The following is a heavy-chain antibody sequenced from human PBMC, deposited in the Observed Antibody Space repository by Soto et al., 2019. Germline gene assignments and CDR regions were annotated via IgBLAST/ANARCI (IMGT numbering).Heavy chain of an antibody. J-gene: IGHJ4*02. D-gene: IGHD6-19*01. Sequence: GGSLRLSCAASGFTFSSYSMNWVRQAPGKGLEWVSYISSSSSTIYYADSVKGRFTIARDNAKNSLYLQMNSLRDEDTAVYYCARGPAPRWLAAYYFDYWGQGTLVTVSS. CDR1: GFTFSSYS. CDR2: ISSSSSTI. V-gene: IGHV3-48*02. CDR3: ARGPAPRWLAAYYFDY.